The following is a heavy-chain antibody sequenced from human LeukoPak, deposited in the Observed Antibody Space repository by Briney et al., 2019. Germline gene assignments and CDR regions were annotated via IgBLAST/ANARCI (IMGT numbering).Heavy chain of an antibody. CDR1: GYTFTSYD. CDR3: AGAFGGHDEWYYFDY. Sequence: GAAVKVSCKASGYTFTSYDINWVRQATGQGLEWMGWMNPNSGNTDYAQKFQGRFTITINTSISTAYMELSSLRSEDTAVYYCAGAFGGHDEWYYFDYWGQGTLVTVSS. J-gene: IGHJ4*02. V-gene: IGHV1-8*03. D-gene: IGHD5-12*01. CDR2: MNPNSGNT.